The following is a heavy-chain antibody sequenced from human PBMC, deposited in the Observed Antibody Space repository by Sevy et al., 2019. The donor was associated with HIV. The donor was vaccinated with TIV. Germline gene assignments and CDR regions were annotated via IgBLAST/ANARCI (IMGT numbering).Heavy chain of an antibody. Sequence: GGSLRLSCAASGFTFSSYWMSWVRQAPGKGLEWVANIKQDGSEKYYVDSLKGRFTISRDKAKNSLYLQMNSLRAEDTAVYYCAREGGSTWGYYYAMDVWGQGTTVTVSS. V-gene: IGHV3-7*01. CDR1: GFTFSSYW. D-gene: IGHD3-16*01. CDR3: AREGGSTWGYYYAMDV. CDR2: IKQDGSEK. J-gene: IGHJ6*02.